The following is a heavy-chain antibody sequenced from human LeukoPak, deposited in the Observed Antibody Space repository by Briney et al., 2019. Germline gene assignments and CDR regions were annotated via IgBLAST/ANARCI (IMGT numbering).Heavy chain of an antibody. CDR1: GGSISSYY. Sequence: PSETLSLTCTVSGGSISSYYWSWIRQPPGKGLEWIGHIFSGGSANYNPSLKSRVTISADTSKNQFSLKLSSVTAADTAVYYCARAGSLGNCSGGSCYSPTLWGQGTLVTVSS. CDR3: ARAGSLGNCSGGSCYSPTL. CDR2: IFSGGSA. J-gene: IGHJ4*02. D-gene: IGHD2-15*01. V-gene: IGHV4-59*01.